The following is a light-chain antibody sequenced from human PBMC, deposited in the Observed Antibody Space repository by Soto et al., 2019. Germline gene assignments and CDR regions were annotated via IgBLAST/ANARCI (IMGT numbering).Light chain of an antibody. CDR2: DAS. J-gene: IGKJ5*01. Sequence: DIQMTQSPSTLSASVGDRVTITCRASQSISSWLAWYQQKPGKAPKLLIYDASTLESGVPSRFSGSGSGTEFTLTISCLQHDDFATYYCQQYNSYSAFGQGTRLEIK. CDR1: QSISSW. CDR3: QQYNSYSA. V-gene: IGKV1-5*01.